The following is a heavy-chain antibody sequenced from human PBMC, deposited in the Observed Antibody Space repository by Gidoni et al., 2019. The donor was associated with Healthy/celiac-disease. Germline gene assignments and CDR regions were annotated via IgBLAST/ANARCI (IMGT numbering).Heavy chain of an antibody. D-gene: IGHD2-15*01. V-gene: IGHV1-58*02. J-gene: IGHJ3*02. Sequence: QMQLVQSGPEVKKPGTSVKVSCKASGFTFTSSAMQWVRQARGQRLEWIGWIVVGSGNTNYAQKFQERVTITRDMSTSTAYMELSSLRSEDTAVYYCAGFSSGGPGGVYDAFDIWGQGTMVTVSS. CDR1: GFTFTSSA. CDR2: IVVGSGNT. CDR3: AGFSSGGPGGVYDAFDI.